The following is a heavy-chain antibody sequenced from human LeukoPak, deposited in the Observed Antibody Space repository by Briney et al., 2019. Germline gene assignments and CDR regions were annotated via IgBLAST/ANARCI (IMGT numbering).Heavy chain of an antibody. Sequence: GGSLRLSCAASGFTFSSYEMNWVRQAPGKGLEWVSYISSSGSTIYYADSVKGRFTISRDNAKNSLYLQMNSLRAEDTAVYYCARVSSSWCVNYYYYMDVWGKGTTVTVSS. V-gene: IGHV3-48*03. CDR1: GFTFSSYE. CDR2: ISSSGSTI. CDR3: ARVSSSWCVNYYYYMDV. J-gene: IGHJ6*03. D-gene: IGHD6-13*01.